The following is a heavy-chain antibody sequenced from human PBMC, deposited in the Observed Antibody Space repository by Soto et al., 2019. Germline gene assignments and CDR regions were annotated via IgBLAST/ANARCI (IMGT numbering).Heavy chain of an antibody. CDR3: ARLINSGYDPYYFDY. D-gene: IGHD5-12*01. J-gene: IGHJ4*02. Sequence: SETLSLTCTVSGGSISSSSYYWGWIRRPPGKGLEWIGSIYYSGSTYYNPSLKSRVTISVDTSKNQFSLKLSSVTAADTAVYYCARLINSGYDPYYFDYWGQGTLVTVSS. CDR2: IYYSGST. V-gene: IGHV4-39*01. CDR1: GGSISSSSYY.